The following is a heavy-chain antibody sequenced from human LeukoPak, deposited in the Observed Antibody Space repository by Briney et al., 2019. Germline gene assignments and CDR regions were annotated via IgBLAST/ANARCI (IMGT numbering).Heavy chain of an antibody. CDR3: AKSHCTSCPAEYFQH. J-gene: IGHJ1*01. CDR2: ISWNSGSI. V-gene: IGHV3-9*01. CDR1: GFTFDDYA. D-gene: IGHD2-2*01. Sequence: GGSLRLSCAASGFTFDDYAMHWVRQAPGKGLEWVSGISWNSGSIGYADSVKGRFTISRDNSKNTLYLQMNSLRAEDTAVYYCAKSHCTSCPAEYFQHWGQGTLVTVSS.